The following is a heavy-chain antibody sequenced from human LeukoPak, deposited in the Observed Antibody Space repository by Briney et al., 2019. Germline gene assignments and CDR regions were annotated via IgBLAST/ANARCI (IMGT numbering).Heavy chain of an antibody. CDR1: GFTFSSYA. CDR3: ARNDYDFWSGYIY. D-gene: IGHD3-3*01. Sequence: PGGSLRLSCAASGFTFSSYAMSWVRQAPGKGLEWVSSISSSSYIYYADSVKGRFTISRDNAKNSLYLQMNSLRAEDTAVYYCARNDYDFWSGYIYWGQGTLVTVSS. J-gene: IGHJ4*02. V-gene: IGHV3-21*01. CDR2: ISSSSYI.